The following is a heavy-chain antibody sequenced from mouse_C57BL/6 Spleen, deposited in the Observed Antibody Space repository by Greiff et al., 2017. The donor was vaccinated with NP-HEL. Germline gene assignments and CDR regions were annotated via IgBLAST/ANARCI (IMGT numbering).Heavy chain of an antibody. CDR1: GYTFTDHT. J-gene: IGHJ3*01. V-gene: IGHV1-78*01. D-gene: IGHD2-1*01. Sequence: VHLVESDAELVKPGASVKISCKVSGYTFTDHTIHWMKQRPEQGLEWIGYIYPRDGSTKYNEKFKGKATLTADKSSSTAYMQLNSLTSEDSAVYFCARSSIYSPWKLGFAYWGKGTLVTVSA. CDR2: IYPRDGST. CDR3: ARSSIYSPWKLGFAY.